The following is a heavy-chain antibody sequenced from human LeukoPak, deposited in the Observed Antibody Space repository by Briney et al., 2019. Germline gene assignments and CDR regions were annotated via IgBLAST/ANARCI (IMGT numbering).Heavy chain of an antibody. CDR1: GYTFTDYY. Sequence: ASVKVSCKASGYTFTDYYVNWVRQAPGQGLEWVGWINPTSGGTSYAQKFQGRVTLTRDTFINTAYMDLSSLRYDDTAIYYCARGHSGDGYHFDYWGQGTLVAVSS. CDR2: INPTSGGT. D-gene: IGHD2-21*01. V-gene: IGHV1-2*02. J-gene: IGHJ4*02. CDR3: ARGHSGDGYHFDY.